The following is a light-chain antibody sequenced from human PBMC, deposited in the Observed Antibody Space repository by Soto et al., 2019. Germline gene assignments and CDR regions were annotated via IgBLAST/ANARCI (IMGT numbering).Light chain of an antibody. CDR1: SSDVGSHNY. CDR2: DVS. Sequence: QSVLTQPASVSGSPGQSITISCPGTSSDVGSHNYVSWYQQYPGKAPKIMIYDVSKRPSGVPDRFSGSKSDNTASLTISGLQAEDEADYYCCSYAGSYTFVFGIGTKV. J-gene: IGLJ1*01. CDR3: CSYAGSYTFV. V-gene: IGLV2-11*01.